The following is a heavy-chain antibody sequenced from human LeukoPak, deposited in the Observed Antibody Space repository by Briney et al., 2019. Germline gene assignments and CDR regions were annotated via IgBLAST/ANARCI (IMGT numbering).Heavy chain of an antibody. CDR3: ARGPPLVGATISDRRKYNWFDP. CDR2: INPNSDGT. V-gene: IGHV1-2*02. Sequence: GASVKVSCKASGYTVTGYYMHWVRQAPGQGLEWMGWINPNSDGTNYAQKFQGRVTMTRDTSISTAYMELSRLRSDDTAVYYCARGPPLVGATISDRRKYNWFDPWGQGTLVTVSS. CDR1: GYTVTGYY. J-gene: IGHJ5*02. D-gene: IGHD1-26*01.